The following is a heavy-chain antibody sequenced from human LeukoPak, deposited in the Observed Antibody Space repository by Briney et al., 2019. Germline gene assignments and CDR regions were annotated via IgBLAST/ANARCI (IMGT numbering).Heavy chain of an antibody. D-gene: IGHD6-19*01. Sequence: GGSLRLSCVASGFTVSNYYMSWVGQAPGKGLEGVSVIYSGGSAYSADSVKGRFTMSRDTSKNTLYLQMNSLRAEDTAVYYCVRMVTGWPNWIDPWGQGTLVTVSS. CDR2: IYSGGSA. V-gene: IGHV3-66*01. CDR3: VRMVTGWPNWIDP. CDR1: GFTVSNYY. J-gene: IGHJ5*02.